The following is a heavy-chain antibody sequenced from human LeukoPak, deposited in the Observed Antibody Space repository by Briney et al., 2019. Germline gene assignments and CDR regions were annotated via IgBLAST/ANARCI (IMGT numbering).Heavy chain of an antibody. J-gene: IGHJ4*02. CDR2: ISGSGGST. CDR3: AKDRQPRTYYYDSSGYYSLLD. D-gene: IGHD3-22*01. Sequence: GGSLRLSCAASRFTFSSYAMSWVRQAPGKGLEWVSAISGSGGSTYYADSVKGRFTISRDNSKNTLYLQMNSLRAEDTAVYYCAKDRQPRTYYYDSSGYYSLLDWGQGTLVTVSS. CDR1: RFTFSSYA. V-gene: IGHV3-23*01.